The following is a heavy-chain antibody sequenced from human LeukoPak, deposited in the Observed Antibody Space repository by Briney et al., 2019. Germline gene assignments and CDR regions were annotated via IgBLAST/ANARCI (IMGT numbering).Heavy chain of an antibody. CDR3: ARALDYGGNARYYYYYYMDV. J-gene: IGHJ6*03. Sequence: GGSLRLPCAASGFTFSSYAMSWVRQAPGKGLEWVPAISGSGGSTYYADSVKGRFTISRDNSKNTLYLQMNSLRAEDTAAYYCARALDYGGNARYYYYYYMDVWGKGTTVTVSS. CDR1: GFTFSSYA. CDR2: ISGSGGST. V-gene: IGHV3-23*01. D-gene: IGHD4-23*01.